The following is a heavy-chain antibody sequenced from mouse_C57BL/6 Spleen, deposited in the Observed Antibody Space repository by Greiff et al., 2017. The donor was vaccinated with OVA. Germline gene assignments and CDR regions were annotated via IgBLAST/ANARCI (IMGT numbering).Heavy chain of an antibody. J-gene: IGHJ2*01. D-gene: IGHD1-1*01. CDR1: GYTFTDYY. Sequence: EVQLQQSGPELVKPGASVKISCKASGYTFTDYYMNWVKQSHGKSLEWIGDINPNNGGTSYNQKFKGKATLTVDKSSSTAYMELRSLTSEDSAVYYCARGLLRDYFDYWGQGTTLTVSS. CDR2: INPNNGGT. V-gene: IGHV1-26*01. CDR3: ARGLLRDYFDY.